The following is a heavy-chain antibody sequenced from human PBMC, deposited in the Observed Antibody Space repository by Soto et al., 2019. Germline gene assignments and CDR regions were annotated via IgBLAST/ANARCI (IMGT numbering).Heavy chain of an antibody. CDR2: IYWNDDK. Sequence: SGPTLVNPTQTLTLTCTFSGFSLSTSGVGVGWIRQPPGKALEWLALIYWNDDKRYSPSLKSRLTIAKDTSKNQVVLTMTNMDPVDTGTYYCAHQPYNYDRGGFSDWGQGTVVTVSS. CDR3: AHQPYNYDRGGFSD. CDR1: GFSLSTSGVG. J-gene: IGHJ4*03. D-gene: IGHD3-22*01. V-gene: IGHV2-5*01.